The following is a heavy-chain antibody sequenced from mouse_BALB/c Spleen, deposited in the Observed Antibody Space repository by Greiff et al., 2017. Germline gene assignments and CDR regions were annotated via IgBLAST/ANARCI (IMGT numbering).Heavy chain of an antibody. Sequence: EVHLVESGGGLVQPGGSRKLSCAASGFTFSSFGMHWVRQAPEKGLEWVAYISSGSSTIYYADTVKGRFTISRDNPKNTLFLQMTSLRSEDTAMYYCARSGYYYGSSYGYFDYWGQGTTLTVSS. D-gene: IGHD1-1*01. J-gene: IGHJ2*01. CDR1: GFTFSSFG. CDR2: ISSGSSTI. CDR3: ARSGYYYGSSYGYFDY. V-gene: IGHV5-17*02.